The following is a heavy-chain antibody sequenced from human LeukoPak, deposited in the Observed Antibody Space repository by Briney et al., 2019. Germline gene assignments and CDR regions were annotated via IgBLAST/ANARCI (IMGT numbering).Heavy chain of an antibody. CDR3: ARTSTMTSRWFDP. J-gene: IGHJ5*02. Sequence: PSETLSLTCTVSGGSISSGAYYWSWIRQPPGKGLEWIGNIYYSGSTYYNPSLKSRVTISVDTSKNQFSLKLSSVTAADTAVYYCARTSTMTSRWFDPWGQGTLVTVSS. CDR2: IYYSGST. V-gene: IGHV4-30-4*01. CDR1: GGSISSGAYY. D-gene: IGHD3-22*01.